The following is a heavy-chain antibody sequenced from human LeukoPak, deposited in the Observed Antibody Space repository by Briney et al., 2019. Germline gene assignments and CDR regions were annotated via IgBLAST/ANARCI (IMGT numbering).Heavy chain of an antibody. CDR1: GFTFRSYA. CDR2: ISGSGGDT. D-gene: IGHD6-19*01. Sequence: GGSLRLSCAASGFTFRSYAIFWVRQAPGKGLEWVSGISGSGGDTYFADSVKGRFTISRDNSKNTVFLLMDSLRAEDTAVYYCAKTTAGYSSGRYPGWPVDYWGQGTLVTVSS. J-gene: IGHJ4*02. CDR3: AKTTAGYSSGRYPGWPVDY. V-gene: IGHV3-23*01.